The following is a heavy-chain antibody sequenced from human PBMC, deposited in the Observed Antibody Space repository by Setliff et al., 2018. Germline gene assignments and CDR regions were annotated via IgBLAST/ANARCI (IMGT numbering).Heavy chain of an antibody. CDR1: GGSISSSSYY. D-gene: IGHD6-6*01. Sequence: PSETLSLTCTVSGGSISSSSYYWGWIRQPPGKGLEWIGSIYYSGSTYYNPSLKSRVTIAVDTSKNQFSLKLSSVTAADTAVYYCARVAQYSSSSFYYYYYGMDVWGQGTTVTV. J-gene: IGHJ6*02. CDR3: ARVAQYSSSSFYYYYYGMDV. CDR2: IYYSGST. V-gene: IGHV4-39*07.